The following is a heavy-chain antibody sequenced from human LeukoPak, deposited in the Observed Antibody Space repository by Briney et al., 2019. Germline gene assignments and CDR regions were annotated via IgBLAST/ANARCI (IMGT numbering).Heavy chain of an antibody. Sequence: GASVKVSCKASGYTFTCYYMHWVRQAPGQGLEWMGWINPNSGGANYAQKFQGRVTMTRDTSISTAYMELSRLRSDDTAVYYCARDYLGLIAVAAGDYWGQGTLVTVSS. V-gene: IGHV1-2*02. D-gene: IGHD6-19*01. J-gene: IGHJ4*02. CDR3: ARDYLGLIAVAAGDY. CDR2: INPNSGGA. CDR1: GYTFTCYY.